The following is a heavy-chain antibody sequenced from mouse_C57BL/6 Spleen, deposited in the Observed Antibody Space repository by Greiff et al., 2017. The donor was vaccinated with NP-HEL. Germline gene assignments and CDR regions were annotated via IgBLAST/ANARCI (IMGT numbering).Heavy chain of an antibody. J-gene: IGHJ3*01. Sequence: QVHVKQSGAELARPGASVKLSCKASGYTFTSYGISWVKQRTGQGLEWIGEIYPRSGNTYYNEKFKGKATLTADKSSSTAYMELRSLTSEDSAVYFCARSYGSSYDWFAYWGQGTLVTVSA. CDR1: GYTFTSYG. CDR3: ARSYGSSYDWFAY. V-gene: IGHV1-81*01. CDR2: IYPRSGNT. D-gene: IGHD1-1*01.